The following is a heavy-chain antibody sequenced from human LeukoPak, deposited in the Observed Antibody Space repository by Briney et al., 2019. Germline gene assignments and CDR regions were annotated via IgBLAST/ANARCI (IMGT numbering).Heavy chain of an antibody. CDR2: IIPIFGIA. Sequence: GASVKVSCKASGGIFSSYAISWLRQAPGQGLEWMGRIIPIFGIANYAQKFQGRVTNTADKSTSTAYVELSSLRSEDTAVYYCALAYCGGDCYESAEYFQHWGQGTLVTVSS. V-gene: IGHV1-69*04. CDR3: ALAYCGGDCYESAEYFQH. D-gene: IGHD2-21*02. J-gene: IGHJ1*01. CDR1: GGIFSSYA.